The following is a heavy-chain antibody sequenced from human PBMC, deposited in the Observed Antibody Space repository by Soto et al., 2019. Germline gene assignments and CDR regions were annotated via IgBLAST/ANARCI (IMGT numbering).Heavy chain of an antibody. Sequence: GGSLRLSCAASGFTVSSKYMSWVRQAPGRGLEWVSLIYSSGSTSYAYYVKGRFSSFSDNSKNTLYLQMISLKGEDTDVYYCERDGLNCNGCRCFGVPMDVWGKGTTVTVSS. CDR2: IYSSGST. V-gene: IGHV3-66*01. CDR3: ERDGLNCNGCRCFGVPMDV. J-gene: IGHJ6*03. D-gene: IGHD2-15*01. CDR1: GFTVSSKY.